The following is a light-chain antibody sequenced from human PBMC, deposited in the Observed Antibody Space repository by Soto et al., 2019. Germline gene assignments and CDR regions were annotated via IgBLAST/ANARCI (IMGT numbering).Light chain of an antibody. CDR3: LQHNTYPFT. CDR2: AAS. J-gene: IGKJ4*01. CDR1: QGIRND. Sequence: DIQMTQSPSSLSASVGDGVTITCRAIQGIRNDLGWYQQKPGKAPRLLIYAASSLHSGVPSRFSGSRSGTEFTLTIASLQPEDFATYYCLQHNTYPFTFGGGTKVDIK. V-gene: IGKV1-17*01.